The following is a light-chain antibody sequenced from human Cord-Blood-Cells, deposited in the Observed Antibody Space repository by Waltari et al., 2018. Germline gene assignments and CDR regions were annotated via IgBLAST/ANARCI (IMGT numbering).Light chain of an antibody. Sequence: SVLTQPVPEPRSPGLAITLHCTGTGTYAGGYNYVPCYHQHPGKAHKLMIYEVSNRPSGVSNRFSGSKSGNTASLTISGLQAEDEADYYCSSYTSSSTRVFGGGTKLTVL. CDR2: EVS. CDR1: GTYAGGYNY. V-gene: IGLV2-14*01. CDR3: SSYTSSSTRV. J-gene: IGLJ3*02.